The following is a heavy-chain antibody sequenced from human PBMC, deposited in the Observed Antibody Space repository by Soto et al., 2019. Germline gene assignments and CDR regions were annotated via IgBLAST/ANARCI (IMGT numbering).Heavy chain of an antibody. Sequence: QVQLVQSGAEVKKPGASVKVSCEASEYTFIGFHLHWVRQAPGQAPEWMGWINPKSVDTKYAQKFQGRVPLTRDTSISTGYMELSRLESNDTAVYYCAKGLWTVGHCTGGSCYDGMAVWGQGTTVTVSS. CDR1: EYTFIGFH. V-gene: IGHV1-2*02. D-gene: IGHD2-15*01. CDR2: INPKSVDT. CDR3: AKGLWTVGHCTGGSCYDGMAV. J-gene: IGHJ6*02.